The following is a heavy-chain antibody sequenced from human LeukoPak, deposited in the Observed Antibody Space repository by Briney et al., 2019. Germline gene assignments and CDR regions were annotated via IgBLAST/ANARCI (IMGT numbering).Heavy chain of an antibody. CDR2: IIPILGIA. CDR3: AKEVVAATPDYYYGVDV. J-gene: IGHJ6*02. V-gene: IGHV1-69*04. Sequence: ASVKVSCKASGGTFSSYAISWVRQAPGQGLEWMGRIIPILGIANYAQKFQGRVTITADKSTSTAYMELSSLRSEDTAVYYCAKEVVAATPDYYYGVDVWGQGTLVTVSS. D-gene: IGHD2-15*01. CDR1: GGTFSSYA.